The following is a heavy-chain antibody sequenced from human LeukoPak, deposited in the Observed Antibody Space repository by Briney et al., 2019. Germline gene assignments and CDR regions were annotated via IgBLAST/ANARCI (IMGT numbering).Heavy chain of an antibody. CDR3: AGGYSGYDAGFDY. Sequence: SETLSLTCAVSGGSISSYYWSWIRQPPGKGLEWIGYIYYSGSTNYNPSLKSRVTISVDTSKNQFSLKLSSVTAADTAVYYCAGGYSGYDAGFDYWGQGTLVTVSS. J-gene: IGHJ4*02. V-gene: IGHV4-59*08. D-gene: IGHD5-12*01. CDR2: IYYSGST. CDR1: GGSISSYY.